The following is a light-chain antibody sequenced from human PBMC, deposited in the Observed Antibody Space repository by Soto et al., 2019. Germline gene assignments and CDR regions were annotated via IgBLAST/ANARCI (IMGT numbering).Light chain of an antibody. CDR2: GAS. CDR1: QSLSTN. V-gene: IGKV3-15*01. J-gene: IGKJ4*01. CDR3: QQYDKWPPLT. Sequence: EGVMTQSPATLSVSPGERATLSCRASQSLSTNLAWYQQKPGQAPRLLIYGASTRATGIPAKFSGSGSGTEFTLTINSLQSEDFAVYYCQQYDKWPPLTFGGGTKVDIK.